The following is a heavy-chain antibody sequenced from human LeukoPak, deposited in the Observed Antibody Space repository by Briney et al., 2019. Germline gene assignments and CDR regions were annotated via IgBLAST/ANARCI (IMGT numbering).Heavy chain of an antibody. CDR2: ISSSSSYI. V-gene: IGHV3-21*01. CDR3: ARDPMYSSSSRSFDY. J-gene: IGHJ4*02. Sequence: GGSLRLSCAASGFTFSSYSMNWVRQVPGKGLEWVSSISSSSSYIYYADSVKGRFTISRDNAKNSLYLQMNSLRAEDTAVYYCARDPMYSSSSRSFDYWGQGTLVTVSS. D-gene: IGHD6-6*01. CDR1: GFTFSSYS.